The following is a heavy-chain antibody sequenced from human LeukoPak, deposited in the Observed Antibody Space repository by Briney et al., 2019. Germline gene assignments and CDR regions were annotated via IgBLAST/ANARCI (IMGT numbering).Heavy chain of an antibody. CDR1: GFTFSGYG. V-gene: IGHV3-30*02. CDR3: ARARTRYSGSYGGAFDI. Sequence: GGSLRLSCAASGFTFSGYGMHWVRQAPGKGLEWVAFIRYDGSNEYYADSVKGRFTISRDNAKNSLYLQMNSLRAEDTAVYYCARARTRYSGSYGGAFDIWGQGTMVTVSS. CDR2: IRYDGSNE. D-gene: IGHD1-26*01. J-gene: IGHJ3*02.